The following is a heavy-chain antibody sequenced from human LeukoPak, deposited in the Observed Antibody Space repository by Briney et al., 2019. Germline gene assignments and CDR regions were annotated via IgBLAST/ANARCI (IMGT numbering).Heavy chain of an antibody. CDR3: ARDTVTTLGGLGLFDY. CDR2: INPNSGGT. CDR1: GYTFSGYY. J-gene: IGHJ4*02. D-gene: IGHD4-11*01. V-gene: IGHV1-2*02. Sequence: ASVKVSCKASGYTFSGYYMHWVRQAPGQGLEWVGWINPNSGGTNYAQKFQGRVTMTRDTSISTAYMELSRLRSDDTAVYYCARDTVTTLGGLGLFDYWGQGTLVTVSS.